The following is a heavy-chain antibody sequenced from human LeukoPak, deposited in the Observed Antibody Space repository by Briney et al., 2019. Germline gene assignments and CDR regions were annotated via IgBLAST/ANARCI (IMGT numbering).Heavy chain of an antibody. J-gene: IGHJ4*02. CDR3: ARGGSIAAAALDY. V-gene: IGHV3-33*01. Sequence: GRSLRLSCAASGFTFSSYGMHWVRQAPGKGLEWVAVIWYDGSNKYYADSVKGRFTISRDNSKNTLYLQMNSLRAEDTAVYYCARGGSIAAAALDYWGQGTLVTVSS. D-gene: IGHD6-13*01. CDR2: IWYDGSNK. CDR1: GFTFSSYG.